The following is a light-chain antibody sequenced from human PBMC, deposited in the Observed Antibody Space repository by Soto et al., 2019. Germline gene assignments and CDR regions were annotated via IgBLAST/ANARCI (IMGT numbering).Light chain of an antibody. J-gene: IGKJ1*01. Sequence: DIQMTHSPSTLSASVWDRVTITSRASQSISSWLAWYQQKPGKAPKLLIYDASSLESGVPSRFSGSGSGTEFTLTISSLQPDDFATYYCQQYNSYSATFGQGTKVDI. CDR2: DAS. CDR1: QSISSW. V-gene: IGKV1-5*01. CDR3: QQYNSYSAT.